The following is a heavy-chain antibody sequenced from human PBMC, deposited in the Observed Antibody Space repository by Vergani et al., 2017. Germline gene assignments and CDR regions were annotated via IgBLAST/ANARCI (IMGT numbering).Heavy chain of an antibody. CDR1: GFTFSDYY. CDR2: ISSSSSYT. V-gene: IGHV3-11*05. J-gene: IGHJ6*02. CDR3: ARELRLGELYPSYDGMDV. D-gene: IGHD3-16*01. Sequence: QVQLVESGGGLVKPGGSLRLSCAASGFTFSDYYMSWIRQAPGKGLEWVSYISSSSSYTNYADSVKGRFTISRDNAKNSLYLQMNSLRAEDTAVYYCARELRLGELYPSYDGMDVWGQGTTVTVSS.